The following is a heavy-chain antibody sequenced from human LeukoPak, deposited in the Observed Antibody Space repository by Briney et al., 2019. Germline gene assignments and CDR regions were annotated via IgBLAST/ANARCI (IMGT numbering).Heavy chain of an antibody. V-gene: IGHV1-18*01. CDR2: ISAYNGNT. CDR3: ARDLRVTAAGVLIYYYYGVDV. CDR1: GYTFTSYG. D-gene: IGHD6-13*01. Sequence: ASVKVSCKTSGYTFTSYGISWVRQAPGQGLEWMGWISAYNGNTNYAQILQDRVTMTTDTSTSTAYMELRSLRSDDTAVYYCARDLRVTAAGVLIYYYYGVDVWGQGTTVTVSS. J-gene: IGHJ6*02.